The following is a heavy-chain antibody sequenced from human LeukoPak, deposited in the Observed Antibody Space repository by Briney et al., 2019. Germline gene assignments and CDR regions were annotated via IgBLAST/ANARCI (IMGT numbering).Heavy chain of an antibody. D-gene: IGHD2-2*01. J-gene: IGHJ6*02. CDR1: GGTFSSYT. V-gene: IGHV1-69*02. CDR2: IIPILGIA. CDR3: ASGYCSSTSCYERGYYYGMDV. Sequence: GASVKVSCKASGGTFSSYTISWVRQARGQGLEWMGRIIPILGIANYAQKFQGRVTITADKSTSTAYMELSSLRSEDTAVYYCASGYCSSTSCYERGYYYGMDVWGQGTTVTVSS.